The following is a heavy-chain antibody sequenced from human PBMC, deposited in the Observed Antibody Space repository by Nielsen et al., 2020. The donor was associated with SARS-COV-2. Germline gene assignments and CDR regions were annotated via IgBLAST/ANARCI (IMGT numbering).Heavy chain of an antibody. Sequence: GGSLRLSCAASKFTFDHYAMHWVRQAPGKGLEWVSGISWNSGSIGYADSVKGRFTISRDNAKNSLYLQMNSLRAEDTALYYCARSYDSSGYYSYYYYMDVWGKGTTVTVSS. CDR2: ISWNSGSI. D-gene: IGHD3-22*01. J-gene: IGHJ6*03. CDR1: KFTFDHYA. V-gene: IGHV3-9*01. CDR3: ARSYDSSGYYSYYYYMDV.